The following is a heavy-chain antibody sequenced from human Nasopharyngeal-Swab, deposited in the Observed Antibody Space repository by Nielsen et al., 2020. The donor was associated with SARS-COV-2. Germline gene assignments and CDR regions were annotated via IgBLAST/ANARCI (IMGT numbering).Heavy chain of an antibody. Sequence: WIRQPPGRRLEWVSYISSSSSTIYYADSVKGRFTISRDNAKNSLYLQMNSLRAEDTAVYYCARDGGLGYSGYDTLDAFDIWAKGQWSPSPQ. V-gene: IGHV3-48*04. J-gene: IGHJ3*02. CDR3: ARDGGLGYSGYDTLDAFDI. D-gene: IGHD5-12*01. CDR2: ISSSSSTI.